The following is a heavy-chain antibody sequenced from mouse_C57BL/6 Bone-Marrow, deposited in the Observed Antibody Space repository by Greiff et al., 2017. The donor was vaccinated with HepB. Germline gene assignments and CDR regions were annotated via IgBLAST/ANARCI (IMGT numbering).Heavy chain of an antibody. D-gene: IGHD2-4*01. CDR2: IYPRSGNT. V-gene: IGHV1-81*01. CDR3: ATMITTPYYYAMDY. Sequence: VQLQQSGAELARPGASVKLSCKASGYTFTSYGISWVKQRTGQGLEWIGEIYPRSGNTYYNEKFKGKATLTADKSSSTAYMELRSLTSEDSAVYFCATMITTPYYYAMDYWGQGTSVTVSS. CDR1: GYTFTSYG. J-gene: IGHJ4*01.